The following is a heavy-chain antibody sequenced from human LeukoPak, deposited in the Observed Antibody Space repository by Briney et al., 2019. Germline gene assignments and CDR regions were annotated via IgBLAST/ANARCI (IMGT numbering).Heavy chain of an antibody. CDR2: ISSSGSTM. CDR1: GFTFSSYE. CDR3: ARVLSRPSGYYGSGRTYYYYYMDV. J-gene: IGHJ6*03. D-gene: IGHD3-10*01. V-gene: IGHV3-48*03. Sequence: GGSLRLSCVASGFTFSSYEMNWVRQAPGKGLEWVSYISSSGSTMYYADSVKGRFTISRDNAKNSLYLQMNSMRAEDTAVYYCARVLSRPSGYYGSGRTYYYYYMDVWGKGTTVTVSS.